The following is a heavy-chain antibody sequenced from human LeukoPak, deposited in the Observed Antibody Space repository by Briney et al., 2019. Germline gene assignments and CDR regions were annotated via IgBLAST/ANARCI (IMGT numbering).Heavy chain of an antibody. CDR3: ARGAYYYDSSGSDY. V-gene: IGHV3-21*01. Sequence: GGSLRLSCAASGFTFSTYSMNWVRQAPGKGLEWVSSISSSSSYIYYADSVKGRFTISRDNAKNSLYLQMNSLRAEDTAVYYCARGAYYYDSSGSDYWGQGTLVAVSS. D-gene: IGHD3-22*01. CDR2: ISSSSSYI. J-gene: IGHJ4*02. CDR1: GFTFSTYS.